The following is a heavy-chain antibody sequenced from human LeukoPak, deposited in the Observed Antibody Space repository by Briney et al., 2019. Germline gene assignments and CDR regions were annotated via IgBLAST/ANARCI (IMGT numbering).Heavy chain of an antibody. Sequence: SETLSLTCTVSGGSISSYYWSWIRQPPGKGLEGIGYIYYSGSTDYNPSLKSRVTISVDTSKNQFSLKVSSVTAADTAVYYCARWRTAKTGFDYWGQGTLVTVSS. CDR1: GGSISSYY. V-gene: IGHV4-59*08. CDR2: IYYSGST. D-gene: IGHD1-1*01. J-gene: IGHJ4*02. CDR3: ARWRTAKTGFDY.